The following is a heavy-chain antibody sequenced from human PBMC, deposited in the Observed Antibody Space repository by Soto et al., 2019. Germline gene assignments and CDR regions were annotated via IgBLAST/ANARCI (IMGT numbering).Heavy chain of an antibody. CDR2: INHRGST. D-gene: IGHD3-22*01. V-gene: IGHV4-34*01. Sequence: SETLSLTCAVYGGSFSGYYWSWIRQPPGKGLEWIGEINHRGSTIYNPSLKSRVTISVDTSKNQFSLKLSSVTAADTAVYYCARGGSITMIVVVTYFDYWGQGTLVTVSS. CDR1: GGSFSGYY. J-gene: IGHJ4*02. CDR3: ARGGSITMIVVVTYFDY.